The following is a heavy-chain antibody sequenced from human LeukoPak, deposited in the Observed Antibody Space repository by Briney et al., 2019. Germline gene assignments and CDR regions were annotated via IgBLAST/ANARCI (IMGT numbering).Heavy chain of an antibody. D-gene: IGHD3-10*01. J-gene: IGHJ6*02. Sequence: SETLSLTCTVSGGSISSYYWSWIRQPAGKGLEWIGRIYTSGSTNYNPPLKSRVTMSVDTSKNQFSLKLSSVTAADTAVYYCARDLGLSAITMVRGVNYYYYGMDVWGQGTTVTVSS. V-gene: IGHV4-4*07. CDR1: GGSISSYY. CDR3: ARDLGLSAITMVRGVNYYYYGMDV. CDR2: IYTSGST.